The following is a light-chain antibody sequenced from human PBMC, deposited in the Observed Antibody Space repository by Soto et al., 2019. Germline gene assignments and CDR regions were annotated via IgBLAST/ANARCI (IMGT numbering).Light chain of an antibody. J-gene: IGLJ1*01. V-gene: IGLV2-14*01. CDR3: SSYTTSSTLLYV. CDR2: EVS. Sequence: QSALTQPASGSGYPGQTITISCTGTRSDVGGYNSVSWYQQHPGKAPKLMSYEVSNRPSGVSNRFSGSKSGNTASLTISGLQAEDEADYYCSSYTTSSTLLYVFGTGTKLTVL. CDR1: RSDVGGYNS.